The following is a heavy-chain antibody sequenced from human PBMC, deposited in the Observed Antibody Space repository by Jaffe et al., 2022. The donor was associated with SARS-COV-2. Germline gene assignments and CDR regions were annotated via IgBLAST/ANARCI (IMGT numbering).Heavy chain of an antibody. D-gene: IGHD3-10*01. CDR1: GFSLSTSGVG. J-gene: IGHJ5*02. CDR2: IYWDDDK. Sequence: QITLKESGPTLVKPTQTLTLTCTFSGFSLSTSGVGVGWIRQPPGKALEWLALIYWDDDKRYSPSLKSRLTITKDTSKNQVVLTMTNMDPVDTATYYCAHTPGMVRGVMGAWFDPWGQGTLVTVSS. V-gene: IGHV2-5*02. CDR3: AHTPGMVRGVMGAWFDP.